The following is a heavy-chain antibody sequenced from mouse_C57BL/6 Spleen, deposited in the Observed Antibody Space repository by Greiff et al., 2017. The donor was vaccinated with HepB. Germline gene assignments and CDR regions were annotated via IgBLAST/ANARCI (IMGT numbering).Heavy chain of an antibody. Sequence: EVKVVESGGGLVKPGGSLKLSCAASGFTFSSYAMSWVRQTPEKRLEWVATISDGGSYTYYPDNVKGRFTISRDNAKNNLYLQMSHLKSEDTAMYYCARGFFNWDWYFDVWGTGTTVTVSS. D-gene: IGHD4-1*01. CDR3: ARGFFNWDWYFDV. CDR2: ISDGGSYT. J-gene: IGHJ1*03. V-gene: IGHV5-4*03. CDR1: GFTFSSYA.